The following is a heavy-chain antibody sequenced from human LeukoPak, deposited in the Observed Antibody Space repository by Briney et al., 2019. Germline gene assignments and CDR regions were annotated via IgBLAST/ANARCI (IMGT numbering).Heavy chain of an antibody. J-gene: IGHJ6*03. D-gene: IGHD3-16*01. Sequence: ASVKVSCKASGYTFTGYYMHWVRQAPGQGLEWMGWINPNSGGTNYAQKFQGRVTMTRDTSISTAYMELGRLRSDDTAVYYCARAALRLFDYYYYYMDVWGKGTTVTVSS. CDR3: ARAALRLFDYYYYYMDV. V-gene: IGHV1-2*02. CDR2: INPNSGGT. CDR1: GYTFTGYY.